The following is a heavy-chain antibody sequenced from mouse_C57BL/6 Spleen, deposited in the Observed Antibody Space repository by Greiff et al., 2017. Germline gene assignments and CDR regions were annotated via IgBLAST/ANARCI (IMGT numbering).Heavy chain of an antibody. CDR3: ARYGNLYYFDY. Sequence: EVQVVESGGGLVKPGGSLKLSCAASGFTFSSYTMSWVRQTPEKRLEWVATISGGGGNTYYPDSVKGRFTISRDNAKNTLYLQMSSLRSEDTALYYCARYGNLYYFDYWGQGTTLTVSS. CDR2: ISGGGGNT. J-gene: IGHJ2*01. V-gene: IGHV5-9*01. CDR1: GFTFSSYT. D-gene: IGHD2-10*02.